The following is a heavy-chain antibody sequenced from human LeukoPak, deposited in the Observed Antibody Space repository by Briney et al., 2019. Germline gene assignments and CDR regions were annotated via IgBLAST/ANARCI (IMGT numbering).Heavy chain of an antibody. CDR2: VDHTGST. CDR1: DDSITMYY. Sequence: PSETLSLTCSVSDDSITMYYWTWIRQPPGKGLEWIGYVDHTGSTNFNPSLNGRVSISRDTTKNLFSLRLNAVTAADTAVFYCASLRVPGYFDYWGQGTLVTVSS. J-gene: IGHJ4*03. D-gene: IGHD3-16*01. CDR3: ASLRVPGYFDY. V-gene: IGHV4-59*12.